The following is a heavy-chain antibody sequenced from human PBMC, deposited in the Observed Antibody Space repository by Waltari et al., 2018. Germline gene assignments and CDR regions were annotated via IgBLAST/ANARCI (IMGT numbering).Heavy chain of an antibody. CDR3: ARADSSGYYYYYYGMDV. J-gene: IGHJ6*02. D-gene: IGHD3-22*01. CDR1: SSNY. V-gene: IGHV3-53*01. Sequence: SSNYMSWVRQAPGKGLEWVSVIYSGGSTYYADSVKGRFTISRDNAKNSLYLQMNSLRAEDTAVYYCARADSSGYYYYYYGMDVWGQGTTVTVSS. CDR2: IYSGGST.